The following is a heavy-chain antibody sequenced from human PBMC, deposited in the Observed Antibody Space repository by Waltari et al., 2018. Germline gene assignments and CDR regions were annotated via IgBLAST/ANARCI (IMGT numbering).Heavy chain of an antibody. CDR3: ARGRRKGPPDY. CDR2: IYSGGST. Sequence: EVQLVESGGGLIQPGGSLRLSCAASGFTVSSNYIRWVRQAPGKGMEVVSVIYSGGSTYYADSVQGRFTISRDNAKNTLYLQMNSLRAEDTAVYYCARGRRKGPPDYWGQGTLVTVSS. J-gene: IGHJ4*02. CDR1: GFTVSSNY. V-gene: IGHV3-53*01.